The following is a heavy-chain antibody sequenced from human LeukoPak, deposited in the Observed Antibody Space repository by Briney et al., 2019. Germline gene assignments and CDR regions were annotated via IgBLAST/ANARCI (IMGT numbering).Heavy chain of an antibody. D-gene: IGHD2-2*01. Sequence: GGSLRLSCAASGFTFSSYGMHWVRQAPGKGLEWVAVIWYDGSNKYYADSVKGRFTISRDNSKNTLYLQMNSLRAEDTAVYYCARFYCSSTSCLEDYWGQGTLVTVSS. J-gene: IGHJ4*02. CDR2: IWYDGSNK. V-gene: IGHV3-33*01. CDR3: ARFYCSSTSCLEDY. CDR1: GFTFSSYG.